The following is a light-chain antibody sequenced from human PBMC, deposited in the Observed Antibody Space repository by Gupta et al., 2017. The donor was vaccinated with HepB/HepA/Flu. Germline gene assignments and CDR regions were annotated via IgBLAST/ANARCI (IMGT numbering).Light chain of an antibody. CDR2: DAA. CDR1: QSISNW. CDR3: QHRDSWPIT. Sequence: EIVLTQSPATLSLPPGERATLSCRASQSISNWVAWYQQKPGQVPRLLIYDAANRATGIPARFSGSGSGTDFTLTISSLEPEDFAVYYCQHRDSWPITFGQGTRLEIK. V-gene: IGKV3-11*01. J-gene: IGKJ5*01.